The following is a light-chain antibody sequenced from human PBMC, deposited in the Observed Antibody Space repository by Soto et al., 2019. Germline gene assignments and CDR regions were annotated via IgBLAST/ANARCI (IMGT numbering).Light chain of an antibody. CDR3: SSYAGSNNLV. J-gene: IGLJ1*01. Sequence: QSALTQPPSASGSPGQSVTISCIGTSSDVGGYNYVSWYQQHPGKAPKLMIYEVSKWPSGVPDRFSGSKSGNTASLTVSGLQAEDEADYYCSSYAGSNNLVFGTGTKVTVL. CDR2: EVS. CDR1: SSDVGGYNY. V-gene: IGLV2-8*01.